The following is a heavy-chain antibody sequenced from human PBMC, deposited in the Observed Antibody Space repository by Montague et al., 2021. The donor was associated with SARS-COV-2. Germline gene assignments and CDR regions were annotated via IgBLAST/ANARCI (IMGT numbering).Heavy chain of an antibody. D-gene: IGHD5-24*01. CDR2: IHKSGTT. Sequence: SETLSLTCNVSGDSISTTTFHWGWIRQPPGKGLEWIGSIHKSGTTSYNPSLRSRVAISLDTSKNHFTLTLDSVAAADTAVYYCARAGERGTITFFDHWGQGTLVTVSS. CDR3: ARAGERGTITFFDH. CDR1: GDSISTTTFH. V-gene: IGHV4-39*02. J-gene: IGHJ4*02.